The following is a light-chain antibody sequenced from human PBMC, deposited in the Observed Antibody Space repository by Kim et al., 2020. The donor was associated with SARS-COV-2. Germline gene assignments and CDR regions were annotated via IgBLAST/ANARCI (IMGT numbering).Light chain of an antibody. J-gene: IGKJ4*01. CDR3: QQYNTYFS. CDR2: KAS. CDR1: QSIGAN. V-gene: IGKV1-5*03. Sequence: SAAVGDRVTITCRASQSIGANLAWYQQKAGKAPKVLIHKASSLKSGVPSRFSGSGSGTEFTLTISSLQRDDFATYYCQQYNTYFSFGGGTKVDIK.